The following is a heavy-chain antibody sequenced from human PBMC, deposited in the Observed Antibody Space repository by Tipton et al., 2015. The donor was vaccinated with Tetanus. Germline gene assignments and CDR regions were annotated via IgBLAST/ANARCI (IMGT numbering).Heavy chain of an antibody. V-gene: IGHV4-4*07. CDR3: ARVLRYSTRGGWDDAFDI. J-gene: IGHJ3*02. CDR1: GGSTHSHY. CDR2: IYSGGTT. Sequence: TLSLTCTVSGGSTHSHYWSWIRQLAAKGLEWIGRIYSGGTTNYNPSLKSRVFMSMDTSKNQFSLELSSVTVADTAVYFCARVLRYSTRGGWDDAFDIWGQGTMVTVSS. D-gene: IGHD2-8*02.